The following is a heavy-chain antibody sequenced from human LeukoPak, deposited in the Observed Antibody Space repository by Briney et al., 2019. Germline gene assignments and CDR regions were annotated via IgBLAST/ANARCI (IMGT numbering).Heavy chain of an antibody. J-gene: IGHJ4*02. Sequence: SETLSLTCTVSGGSISNYYWSWIRQPPGKGLEWIGHIYISGSTNYNPSLKSRVTMSVEKSKSQFSLKLSPVTAADTDAHYCATFSSSWFFYYWGQGTRVTVSS. CDR2: IYISGST. V-gene: IGHV4-4*07. D-gene: IGHD6-13*01. CDR1: GGSISNYY. CDR3: ATFSSSWFFYY.